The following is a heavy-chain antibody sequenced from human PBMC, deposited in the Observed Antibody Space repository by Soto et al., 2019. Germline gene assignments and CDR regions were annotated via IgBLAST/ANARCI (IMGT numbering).Heavy chain of an antibody. CDR1: GFTVSSNY. Sequence: EVQLVESGGGLVQPGGSLRLSCAASGFTVSSNYMTWVRQAPGKGLEWVSVIYTGGSTYYADSVKGRFTISRDNSRXTXYXXMNGLRAEDTAVYYCARDRPADYYDGAGYDRAFDIWGQGTMVTVSS. J-gene: IGHJ3*02. CDR3: ARDRPADYYDGAGYDRAFDI. CDR2: IYTGGST. V-gene: IGHV3-66*01. D-gene: IGHD3-22*01.